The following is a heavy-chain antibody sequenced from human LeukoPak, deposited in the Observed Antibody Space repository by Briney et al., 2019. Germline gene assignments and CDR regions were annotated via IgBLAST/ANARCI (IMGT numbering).Heavy chain of an antibody. Sequence: SETLSLTCAVSGGSISGSNWWSWVRQPPGKGLEWIGEIYHSGSTNYNPSLKSRVTISVDKSKNQFSLKLSSVTAADTAVYYCARRQGYRSFDFDYWGQGTLVTVSS. CDR2: IYHSGST. CDR1: GGSISGSNW. V-gene: IGHV4-4*02. J-gene: IGHJ4*02. CDR3: ARRQGYRSFDFDY. D-gene: IGHD1-14*01.